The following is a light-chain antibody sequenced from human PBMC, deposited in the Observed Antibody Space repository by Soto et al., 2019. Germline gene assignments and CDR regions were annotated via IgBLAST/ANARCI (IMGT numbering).Light chain of an antibody. CDR1: QSVSSSS. J-gene: IGKJ1*01. CDR3: QKYGSSPRT. CDR2: GAS. Sequence: EIVLTQSPGTLSLSPGERATLSCRASQSVSSSSLAWYQQRRGQAPRLLIHGASSRATGIPDRFSGSGSGTDFTITISRLEPEDFEVYYCQKYGSSPRTFGQATKV. V-gene: IGKV3-20*01.